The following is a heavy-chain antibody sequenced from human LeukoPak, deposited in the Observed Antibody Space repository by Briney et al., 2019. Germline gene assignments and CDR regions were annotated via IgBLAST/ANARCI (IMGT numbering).Heavy chain of an antibody. CDR3: ARDYYGSGSYDY. CDR1: DYSISSGYY. CDR2: IYHSGST. V-gene: IGHV4-38-2*02. Sequence: SETLSLTCAVSDYSISSGYYWGWIRQPPGKGLEWIGSIYHSGSTYYNPSLKSRVTISVDTSKNQFSLKLSSVTAADTAVYYCARDYYGSGSYDYWGQGTLVTVSS. D-gene: IGHD3-10*01. J-gene: IGHJ4*02.